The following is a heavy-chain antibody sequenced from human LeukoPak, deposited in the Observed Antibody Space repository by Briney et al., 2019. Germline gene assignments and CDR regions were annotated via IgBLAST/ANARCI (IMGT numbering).Heavy chain of an antibody. CDR2: IIPIFGTA. Sequence: GDSVKVSCKASGGTFSSYAISWVRQAPGQGLEWMGGIIPIFGTANYAQKFQGRVTITADESTSTAYMELSSLRSEDTAVYYCARDGELRGGIDYWGQGTLVTVSS. CDR3: ARDGELRGGIDY. J-gene: IGHJ4*02. CDR1: GGTFSSYA. V-gene: IGHV1-69*13. D-gene: IGHD1-26*01.